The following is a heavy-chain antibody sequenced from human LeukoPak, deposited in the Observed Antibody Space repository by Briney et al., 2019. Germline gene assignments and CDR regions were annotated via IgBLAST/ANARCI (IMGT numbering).Heavy chain of an antibody. CDR1: GFTFSTYW. J-gene: IGHJ4*02. D-gene: IGHD6-6*01. Sequence: GGSLRLSCAASGFTFSTYWMSWVRQAPGKGLEWVANIKQDGSEEYYVDSVKGRFTISRDNAKDSLYLQMNSLGAEDTAVYYCARRRGSSSSFFFDYWGQGTLVTVSS. CDR2: IKQDGSEE. V-gene: IGHV3-7*01. CDR3: ARRRGSSSSFFFDY.